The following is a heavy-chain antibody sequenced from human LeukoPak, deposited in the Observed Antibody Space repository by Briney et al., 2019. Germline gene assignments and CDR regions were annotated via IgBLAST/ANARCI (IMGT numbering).Heavy chain of an antibody. CDR2: ISWNSGII. D-gene: IGHD6-19*01. CDR3: AKDNRRHYTSGPNPDSLH. V-gene: IGHV3-9*01. CDR1: GFIFNNYA. J-gene: IGHJ4*02. Sequence: GGSLRLSCAGSGFIFNNYATHWVRQPPGKGLEWVSGISWNSGIIDYADSVRGRFTISRDNAKNSLYLQMDSLRVEDTAFYYCAKDNRRHYTSGPNPDSLHWGQGALVTVSS.